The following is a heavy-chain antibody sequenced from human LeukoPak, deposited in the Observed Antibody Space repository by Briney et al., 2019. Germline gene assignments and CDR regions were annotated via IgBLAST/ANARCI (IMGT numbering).Heavy chain of an antibody. J-gene: IGHJ4*02. CDR2: IYYSGNT. V-gene: IGHV4-39*01. CDR3: ARRGRGGISGYYFDY. CDR1: GGSISSGGYY. Sequence: SETLSLTCSVSGGSISSGGYYWTWIRQHPGKGLEWIGYIYYSGNTYYTPSLKSRVTISVDMSKNQFSLKLSSVTAADTAVYYCARRGRGGISGYYFDYWGQGTLVTVSS. D-gene: IGHD3-22*01.